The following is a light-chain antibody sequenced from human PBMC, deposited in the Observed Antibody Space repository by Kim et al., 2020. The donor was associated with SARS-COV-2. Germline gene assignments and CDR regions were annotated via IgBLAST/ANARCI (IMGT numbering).Light chain of an antibody. CDR3: CSYTSSGTVV. J-gene: IGLJ3*02. V-gene: IGLV2-14*03. CDR1: SSDVGGYNF. CDR2: DDS. Sequence: QSALTQPASVSGSPGQSITISCTGTSSDVGGYNFVSWYQQHPGKAPKLMIYDDSNRPSGVSNRFSGSKSDNTASLTISGLQAEDEADYYCCSYTSSGTVVFGGGTKVTVL.